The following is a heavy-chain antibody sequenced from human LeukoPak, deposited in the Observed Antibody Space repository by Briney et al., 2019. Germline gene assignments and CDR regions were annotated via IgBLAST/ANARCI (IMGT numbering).Heavy chain of an antibody. CDR2: ISGNGTNI. Sequence: PGGSLRLSCAASGFTFSDYHMSWIRQAPGKGLEWISYISGNGTNIHYTDSVKGRFTVSRDNAKNSLYLQMNSLRAEDTAVYYCARVSPWGWLQSDYWGQGTLVTVSS. CDR3: ARVSPWGWLQSDY. J-gene: IGHJ4*02. CDR1: GFTFSDYH. D-gene: IGHD5-24*01. V-gene: IGHV3-11*01.